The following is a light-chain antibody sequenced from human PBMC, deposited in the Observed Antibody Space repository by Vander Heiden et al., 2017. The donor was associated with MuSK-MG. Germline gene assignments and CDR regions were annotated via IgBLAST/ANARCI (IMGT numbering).Light chain of an antibody. Sequence: EIVLTQSPGTLSLSPGERATLSCRASQSVSSSYLAWYQQKPGQAPRLLIYGASSRATGIPDRFSGSGSATDFTLTISRLEPEDFAVYYCQQDSPPYTFGQGTKLEIK. J-gene: IGKJ2*01. V-gene: IGKV3-20*01. CDR2: GAS. CDR1: QSVSSSY. CDR3: QQDSPPYT.